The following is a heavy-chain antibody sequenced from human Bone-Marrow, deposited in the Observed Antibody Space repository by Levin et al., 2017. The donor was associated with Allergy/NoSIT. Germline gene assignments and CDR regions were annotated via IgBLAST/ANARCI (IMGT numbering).Heavy chain of an antibody. Sequence: GGSLRLSCSASGFSFSSYAMHWVRLAPGKGLEYVSAISDNGLSTYYAESVKGRFTISRDNSKNTLHLQMSSLRTEDTAVYYCVKDLHDSSVPDDWGQGILVTVSS. D-gene: IGHD3-16*01. CDR1: GFSFSSYA. J-gene: IGHJ4*02. V-gene: IGHV3-64D*06. CDR3: VKDLHDSSVPDD. CDR2: ISDNGLST.